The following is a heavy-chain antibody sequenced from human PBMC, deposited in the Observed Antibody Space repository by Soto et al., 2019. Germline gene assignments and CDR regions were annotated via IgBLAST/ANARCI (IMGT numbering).Heavy chain of an antibody. CDR3: ARASLGYCSGGSCYFKYFQH. V-gene: IGHV6-1*01. D-gene: IGHD2-15*01. Sequence: SQTLSLTSAISGDSVSIDSADGNLIRQSPSRGLEWPGRTYYRSKWYNDYAVSVKSRITINPDTSKNQFSLQLNSVTPEDTAVYYCARASLGYCSGGSCYFKYFQHWGQGTLVTVSS. CDR1: GDSVSIDSAD. CDR2: TYYRSKWYN. J-gene: IGHJ1*01.